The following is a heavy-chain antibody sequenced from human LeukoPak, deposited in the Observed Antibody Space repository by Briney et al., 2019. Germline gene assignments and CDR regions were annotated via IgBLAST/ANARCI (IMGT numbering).Heavy chain of an antibody. J-gene: IGHJ4*02. D-gene: IGHD6-19*01. CDR2: IRFDESRT. V-gene: IGHV3-30*02. Sequence: PGGSLRLSCAASGFTFSNYGMHWVRQAPGKGLEWVAFIRFDESRTFYGDSVKGRFIISRDNSENTLFLHMHSLRPEDTVVYYCAKALVLTVAGTYYVDHWGQGTLVTVSS. CDR1: GFTFSNYG. CDR3: AKALVLTVAGTYYVDH.